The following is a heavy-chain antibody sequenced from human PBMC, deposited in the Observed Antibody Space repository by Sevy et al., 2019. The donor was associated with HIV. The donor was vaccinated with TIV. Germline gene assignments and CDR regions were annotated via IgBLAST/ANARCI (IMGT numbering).Heavy chain of an antibody. V-gene: IGHV1-69*06. CDR1: GGTFGTYS. CDR3: ARDRDITFGGGDAFDI. CDR2: IIPFFGSA. D-gene: IGHD3-16*01. Sequence: ASVKVSCKASGGTFGTYSISWLRQAPGRGLEWMGGIIPFFGSANYAQKFQGRVTILADRSTNTAYMELNSLLFEDSAVYFCARDRDITFGGGDAFDIWGQGTMVTVSS. J-gene: IGHJ3*02.